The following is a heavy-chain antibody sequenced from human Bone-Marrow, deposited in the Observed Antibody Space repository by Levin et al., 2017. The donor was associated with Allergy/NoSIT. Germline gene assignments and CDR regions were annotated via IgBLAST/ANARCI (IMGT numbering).Heavy chain of an antibody. J-gene: IGHJ4*02. V-gene: IGHV3-48*01. Sequence: RSGGSLRLSCAASGFTFSSYSMNWVRQAPGKGLEWISYISSSGGTRYYGDSVKGRFTISRDNAKNSLNLQMNSLRAEDSAVYYCARDPTHTAMVSALDSWGQGTLVSVSS. CDR2: ISSSGGTR. D-gene: IGHD5-18*01. CDR1: GFTFSSYS. CDR3: ARDPTHTAMVSALDS.